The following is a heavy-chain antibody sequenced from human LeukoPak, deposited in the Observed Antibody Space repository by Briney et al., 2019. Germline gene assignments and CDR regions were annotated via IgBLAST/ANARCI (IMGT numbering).Heavy chain of an antibody. D-gene: IGHD2-2*01. V-gene: IGHV1-8*03. J-gene: IGHJ6*03. CDR3: ARGVRCSGTSARTVRYYYYMDV. Sequence: ASVKVSCKASGYTFTSYDINWVRQATGQGLEWMGWMNPNSGNTGYAQKFQGRVTITRNTSISTAYMELSSLRSEDTAVYYCARGVRCSGTSARTVRYYYYMDVWGKGTTVTVSS. CDR1: GYTFTSYD. CDR2: MNPNSGNT.